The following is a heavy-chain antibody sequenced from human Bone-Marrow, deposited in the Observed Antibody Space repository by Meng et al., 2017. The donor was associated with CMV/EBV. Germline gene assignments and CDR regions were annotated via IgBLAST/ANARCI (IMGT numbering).Heavy chain of an antibody. CDR1: GFTFSSYG. CDR3: ARSLAAAANYYHGMDV. D-gene: IGHD6-25*01. CDR2: IRYDGSNK. V-gene: IGHV3-30*02. J-gene: IGHJ6*02. Sequence: GESLKISCAASGFTFSSYGMHWVRQAPGKGLEWVAFIRYDGSNKYYADSVKGRFTISRDNSKNTLYLQMNSLRAEDTAVYYCARSLAAAANYYHGMDVWGQGTTVTVSS.